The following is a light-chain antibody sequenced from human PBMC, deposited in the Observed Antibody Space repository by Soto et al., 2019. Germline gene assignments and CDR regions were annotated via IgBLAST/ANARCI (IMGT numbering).Light chain of an antibody. V-gene: IGLV2-23*01. Sequence: QSVLTQPASVSGSPGQSITISCTGTSSDVGSYNLVSWYQQHPGKAPKLMIYEGSKRPSGVSNRFSGSKSGNTASLTISGLQAEDESDYSCCSYAVRVFGGGTQLTVL. J-gene: IGLJ2*01. CDR1: SSDVGSYNL. CDR3: CSYAVRV. CDR2: EGS.